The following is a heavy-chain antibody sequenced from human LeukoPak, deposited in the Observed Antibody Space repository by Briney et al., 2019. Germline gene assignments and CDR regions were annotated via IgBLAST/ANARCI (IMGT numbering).Heavy chain of an antibody. CDR1: GYSFTSYW. D-gene: IGHD6-19*01. CDR2: IDPSDSYT. CDR3: ARSGYSSGCD. J-gene: IGHJ4*02. V-gene: IGHV5-10-1*01. Sequence: HGESLKISCKGSGYSFTSYWISWVRQMPGKGLEWMGRIDPSDSYTNYSPSFQGHVTISADKSVSTAYLQWSSLKASDTAMYYCARSGYSSGCDWGQGTLVTDSS.